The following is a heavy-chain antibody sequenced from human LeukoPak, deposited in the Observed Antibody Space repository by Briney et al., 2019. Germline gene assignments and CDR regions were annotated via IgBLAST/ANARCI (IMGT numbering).Heavy chain of an antibody. CDR3: AREYSRYSGTYYDY. CDR1: GYTFTGHF. V-gene: IGHV1-2*03. Sequence: AASVKVSCKASGYTFTGHFIHWVQQAPGQGLEWMGWSNPNSGGTNYAQKFQGRVTMTRDTSISTAYMELSRVISDDTAVYYCAREYSRYSGTYYDYWGQGTLVTVSS. J-gene: IGHJ4*02. D-gene: IGHD5-12*01. CDR2: SNPNSGGT.